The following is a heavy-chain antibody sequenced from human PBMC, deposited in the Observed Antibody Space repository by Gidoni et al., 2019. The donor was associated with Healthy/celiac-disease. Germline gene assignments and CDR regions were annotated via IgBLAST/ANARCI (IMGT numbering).Heavy chain of an antibody. V-gene: IGHV1-3*01. CDR1: GYTFTSYA. CDR2: INAGNGNT. CDR3: ARGIAAAGPGDY. Sequence: QVQLVQSGAEVKKPGASVKASCKASGYTFTSYAMHWVRQAPGQRLEWMGWINAGNGNTKYSQKFQGRVTITRDTSASTAYMELSSLRSEDTAVYYCARGIAAAGPGDYWGQGTLVTVSS. J-gene: IGHJ4*02. D-gene: IGHD6-13*01.